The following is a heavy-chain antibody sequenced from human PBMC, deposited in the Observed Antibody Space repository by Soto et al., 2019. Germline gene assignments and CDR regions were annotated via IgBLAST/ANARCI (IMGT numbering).Heavy chain of an antibody. CDR1: GYSFTSYW. CDR3: ARKYYDFWSGHYNHTTQYYYYYMDV. CDR2: IYPGDSDT. Sequence: PGESLKISCKGSGYSFTSYWIGWVRQMPGKGLEWMGIIYPGDSDTRYSPSFQGQVTISADKSISTAYLQWSSLKASDTAMYYCARKYYDFWSGHYNHTTQYYYYYMDVWGKGTTVTVSS. D-gene: IGHD3-3*01. J-gene: IGHJ6*03. V-gene: IGHV5-51*01.